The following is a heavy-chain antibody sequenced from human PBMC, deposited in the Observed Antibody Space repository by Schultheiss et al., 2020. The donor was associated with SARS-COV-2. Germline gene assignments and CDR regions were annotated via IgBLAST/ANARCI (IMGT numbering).Heavy chain of an antibody. CDR1: GGSISSGYY. CDR3: ARDYGDYVFWFDP. J-gene: IGHJ5*02. D-gene: IGHD4-17*01. Sequence: SETLSLTCTVSGGSISSGYYWGWIRQHPGKGLEWIGYIYYSGSTYYNPSLKSRVTISVDTSKNQFSLKLSSVTAADTAVYYCARDYGDYVFWFDPWGQGTLVTVSS. CDR2: IYYSGST. V-gene: IGHV4-31*03.